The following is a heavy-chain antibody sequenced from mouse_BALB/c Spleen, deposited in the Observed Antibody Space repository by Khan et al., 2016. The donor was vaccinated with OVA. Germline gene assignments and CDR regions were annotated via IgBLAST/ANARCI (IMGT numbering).Heavy chain of an antibody. CDR2: ISGDSSTI. V-gene: IGHV5-17*02. J-gene: IGHJ2*01. CDR3: ATSYYYGYYFDY. Sequence: EVELVESGGGLVQSGGSRKLSCAASGFTFSSYGMHWVRQAPEKGLEWVAYISGDSSTIYYADTVKGRFTISRDNPKNTLFLQMTSLMSEDTAMYYCATSYYYGYYFDYWGPGTTLTVSS. CDR1: GFTFSSYG. D-gene: IGHD1-1*01.